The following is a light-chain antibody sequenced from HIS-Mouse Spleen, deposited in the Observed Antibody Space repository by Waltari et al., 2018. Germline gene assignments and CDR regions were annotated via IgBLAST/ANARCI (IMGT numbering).Light chain of an antibody. CDR3: QQLNSYPPT. V-gene: IGKV1-9*01. CDR1: QGISSY. J-gene: IGKJ1*01. CDR2: AAS. Sequence: DIQLTQSPSFLSASVGDRVTITCGASQGISSYLAWDQQKPGKAPKLLNYAASTLQSGVPSRFSGSGSGTEFTLTISSLQPEDFATYYCQQLNSYPPTFGQGTKVEIK.